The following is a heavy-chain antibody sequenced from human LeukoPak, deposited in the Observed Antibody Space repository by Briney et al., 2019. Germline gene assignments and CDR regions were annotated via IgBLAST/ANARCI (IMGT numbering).Heavy chain of an antibody. D-gene: IGHD1-26*01. CDR2: INPNSGGT. CDR3: ARDKVGATVGDY. J-gene: IGHJ4*02. V-gene: IGHV1-2*02. CDR1: GYTFTGYY. Sequence: GASVKVSCKASGYTFTGYYMHWVRQAPGQGLEWMGWINPNSGGTNYAQKFQGRVTMARDTSISTAYMELSRLRSDDTAVYYCARDKVGATVGDYWGQGTLVTVSS.